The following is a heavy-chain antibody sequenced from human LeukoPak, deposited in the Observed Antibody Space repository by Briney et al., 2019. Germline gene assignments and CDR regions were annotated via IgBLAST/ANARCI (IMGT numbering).Heavy chain of an antibody. Sequence: GRSLRLSCAASGFIFSNYGMYWVRQAPGKGLEWVAVISYDGSNKYYADSVKGRFTISRDNSKNTLSLQMNSLRAEDTAVYYCAKEGHGGSSWPYYFDYWGQGTLVTVSS. D-gene: IGHD6-13*01. CDR1: GFIFSNYG. CDR2: ISYDGSNK. CDR3: AKEGHGGSSWPYYFDY. V-gene: IGHV3-30*18. J-gene: IGHJ4*02.